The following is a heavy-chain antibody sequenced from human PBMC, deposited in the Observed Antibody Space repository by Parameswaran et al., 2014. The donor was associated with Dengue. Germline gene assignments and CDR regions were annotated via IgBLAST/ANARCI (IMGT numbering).Heavy chain of an antibody. V-gene: IGHV3-53*01. CDR3: AKDEGDIVVVVAAYYYYGMDV. D-gene: IGHD2-15*01. Sequence: WIRQPPGKGLEWVSLIYSAGSTYYADSVKGRFTISRDNSKNTLYLQMNSLRAEDTAVYYCAKDEGDIVVVVAAYYYYGMDVWGQGTTVTVSS. CDR2: IYSAGST. J-gene: IGHJ6*02.